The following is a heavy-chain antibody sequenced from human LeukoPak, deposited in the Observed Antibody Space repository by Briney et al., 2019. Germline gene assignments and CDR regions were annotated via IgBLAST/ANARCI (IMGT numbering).Heavy chain of an antibody. J-gene: IGHJ5*02. CDR2: IYTSGST. CDR1: GGSISSYY. V-gene: IGHV4-4*07. D-gene: IGHD3-10*01. CDR3: ARDGVYGSGSYPWFDP. Sequence: SETLSLTCTVSGGSISSYYWSWIRQPAGKGLEWIGRIYTSGSTNYNPSLKSRVTMSVDTSKNQFSLKLSSVTAADTAVYYCARDGVYGSGSYPWFDPWGQGTLVTVSS.